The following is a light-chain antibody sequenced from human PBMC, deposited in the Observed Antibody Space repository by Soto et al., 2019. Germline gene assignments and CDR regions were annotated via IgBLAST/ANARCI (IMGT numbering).Light chain of an antibody. Sequence: QSVLTQPPSASGTPGQRVTISCSGSSSNIGSNTVNWYQQLPGTAPKLLINSINQRPSGVPDRFSGSKSGTSASLAISGLQSEDEADYHCSAWADSLNGVVFGGGTKLTVL. CDR1: SSNIGSNT. V-gene: IGLV1-44*01. CDR3: SAWADSLNGVV. J-gene: IGLJ2*01. CDR2: SIN.